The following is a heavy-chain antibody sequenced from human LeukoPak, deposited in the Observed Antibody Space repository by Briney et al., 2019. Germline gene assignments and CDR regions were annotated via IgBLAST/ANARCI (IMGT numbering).Heavy chain of an antibody. CDR1: GYTLTELS. J-gene: IGHJ3*02. Sequence: ASVKVSCKVPGYTLTELSMHWVRQAPGKGREWMRGFDPEDGETIYAQKFQGRVTMTEDTSTDTAYMELSSLRSEDTAVYYCATVGTMIVVGLDAFDIWGQGTMVTVSS. CDR2: FDPEDGET. V-gene: IGHV1-24*01. D-gene: IGHD3-22*01. CDR3: ATVGTMIVVGLDAFDI.